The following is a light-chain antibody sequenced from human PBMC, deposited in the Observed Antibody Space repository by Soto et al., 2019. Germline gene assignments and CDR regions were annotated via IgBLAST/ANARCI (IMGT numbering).Light chain of an antibody. Sequence: DIQMTQSPSTLSASVGETVTITCRASQTTNNWLAWYQHKPGKAPELLIYDVSTLESGVPSRFSGSGSGTEFTLTISSLPPDDFATYYCQQSRTFGQGTKLEIK. CDR3: QQSRT. CDR2: DVS. CDR1: QTTNNW. V-gene: IGKV1-5*01. J-gene: IGKJ2*01.